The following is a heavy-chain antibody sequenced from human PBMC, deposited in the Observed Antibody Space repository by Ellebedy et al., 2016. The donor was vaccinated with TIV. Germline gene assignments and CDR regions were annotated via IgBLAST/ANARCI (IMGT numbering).Heavy chain of an antibody. CDR1: SGSFSGYF. D-gene: IGHD1-26*01. CDR3: ARGIPQAWELLAT. Sequence: SDTLSLTXAIYSGSFSGYFWTWIRQSPGKALVRIGAVTHSGGTNYNPSLQSRVIISLDTSKGQFSLQLSSVTAADTAVYYCARGIPQAWELLATWGQGTLVTVSS. V-gene: IGHV4-34*01. J-gene: IGHJ5*02. CDR2: VTHSGGT.